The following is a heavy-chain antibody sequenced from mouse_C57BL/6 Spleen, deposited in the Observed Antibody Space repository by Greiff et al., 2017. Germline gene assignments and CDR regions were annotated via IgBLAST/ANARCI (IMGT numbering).Heavy chain of an antibody. CDR1: GFTFSSYA. D-gene: IGHD1-1*01. V-gene: IGHV5-4*01. CDR3: ARVPYYDGSSFDY. J-gene: IGHJ2*01. Sequence: EVQRVESGGGLVKPGGSLKLSCAASGFTFSSYAMSWVRQTPEKRLEWVATISDGGSYTYYPDNVKGRFTISRDNAKNNLYLQMSHLKSEDTAMYYCARVPYYDGSSFDYWGQGTTLTVSS. CDR2: ISDGGSYT.